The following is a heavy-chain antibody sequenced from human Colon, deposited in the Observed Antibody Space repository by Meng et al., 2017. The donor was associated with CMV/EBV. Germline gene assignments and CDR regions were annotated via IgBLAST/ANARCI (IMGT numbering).Heavy chain of an antibody. J-gene: IGHJ4*01. CDR3: ARAPGPLSDGNPINT. D-gene: IGHD4-23*01. V-gene: IGHV4-34*01. Sequence: SQTLSLTCGVYGVSFSGNYWTWIRQSPEKGLEWIGEISHSGSTKYNPSLRSRVTISRDTSENEFSLKLTSVTAADTALYYCARAPGPLSDGNPINTWGHGTLVTVSS. CDR2: ISHSGST. CDR1: GVSFSGNY.